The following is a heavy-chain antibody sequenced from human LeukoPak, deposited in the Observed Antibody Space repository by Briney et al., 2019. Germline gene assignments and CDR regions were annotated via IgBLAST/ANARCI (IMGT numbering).Heavy chain of an antibody. Sequence: GGSLRLSCAASGFTFSTYSMNWVRQAPGKGLEWVSSISTRSDYIYYADSVKGRFTISRDNARNSLYLQMNSLRAEDTAVYFCVRDSSWFDYWGQGTLVTASS. D-gene: IGHD2-15*01. CDR1: GFTFSTYS. J-gene: IGHJ4*02. CDR3: VRDSSWFDY. V-gene: IGHV3-21*01. CDR2: ISTRSDYI.